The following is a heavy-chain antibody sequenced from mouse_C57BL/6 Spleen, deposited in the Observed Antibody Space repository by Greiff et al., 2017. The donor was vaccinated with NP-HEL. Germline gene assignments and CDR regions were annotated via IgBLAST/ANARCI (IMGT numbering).Heavy chain of an antibody. CDR3: ARGDYYGSNDYAMDY. J-gene: IGHJ4*01. Sequence: QVQLQQPGAELVKPGASVKLSCKASGYTFTSYWMHWVKQRPGQGLEWIGMIHPNSGSTNYNEKFKSKATLTVDKSSSTAYMQLSSLTSEDSAVYYCARGDYYGSNDYAMDYWGQGTSVTVSS. V-gene: IGHV1-64*01. CDR1: GYTFTSYW. D-gene: IGHD1-1*01. CDR2: IHPNSGST.